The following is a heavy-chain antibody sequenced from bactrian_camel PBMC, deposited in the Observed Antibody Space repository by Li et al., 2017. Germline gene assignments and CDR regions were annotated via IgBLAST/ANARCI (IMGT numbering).Heavy chain of an antibody. CDR3: AISFQLPCLGSDGRAYAY. J-gene: IGHJ4*01. D-gene: IGHD1*01. V-gene: IGHV3S19*01. CDR1: GSTAGRHC. Sequence: DVRLVESGGGSVRTGGSLRLSCTASGSTAGRHCWAWFRQSPGNERETVASIRTGYPFTSDFADSVQGRFRISQDNAKNTVYLEMSNLKPEDTAMYFCAISFQLPCLGSDGRAYAYWGQGTQVTVS. CDR2: IRTGYPFTS.